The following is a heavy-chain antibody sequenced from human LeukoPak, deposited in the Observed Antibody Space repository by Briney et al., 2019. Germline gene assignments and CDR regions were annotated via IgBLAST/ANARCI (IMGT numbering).Heavy chain of an antibody. CDR2: IYTSGNT. CDR1: GVSLSRYY. J-gene: IGHJ4*02. Sequence: TSETLSLTCTVSGVSLSRYYWSWIRQPAGEGLEWIGRIYTSGNTDYNPSLTSRATMSIDTSKNQFSLKLNSVTAADTAVYYCARDVIVGATLGTPFDYWGQGTLVTVSS. V-gene: IGHV4-4*07. CDR3: ARDVIVGATLGTPFDY. D-gene: IGHD1-26*01.